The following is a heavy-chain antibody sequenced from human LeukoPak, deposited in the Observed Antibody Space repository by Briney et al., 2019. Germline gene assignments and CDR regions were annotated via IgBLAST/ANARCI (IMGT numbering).Heavy chain of an antibody. V-gene: IGHV3-48*01. D-gene: IGHD6-19*01. CDR2: ISGSGSTI. Sequence: GGSLRLSCAASRFTFSTYSMNWVRQAPGKGLEWVSYISGSGSTIYYADSVEGRFTISRDNSKNTLYLQMNSLRAEDTAVYYCATDGRSSGWYGFDYWGQGILVTVSS. J-gene: IGHJ4*02. CDR1: RFTFSTYS. CDR3: ATDGRSSGWYGFDY.